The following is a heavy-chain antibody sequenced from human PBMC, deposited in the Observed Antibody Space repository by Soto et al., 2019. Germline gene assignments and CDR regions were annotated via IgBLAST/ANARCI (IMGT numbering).Heavy chain of an antibody. D-gene: IGHD3-16*02. CDR3: ARSRYDYIWGSYRYPYDAFDI. CDR1: GYTITSCG. Sequence: ASVTVCCKASGYTITSCGISWVRQATGQGLEWMGWISAYNGNTNYAQKLQGRVTMTTDTSTSTAYMELRSLRSGDTAVYYCARSRYDYIWGSYRYPYDAFDIWGQGTMVTVSS. J-gene: IGHJ3*02. V-gene: IGHV1-18*01. CDR2: ISAYNGNT.